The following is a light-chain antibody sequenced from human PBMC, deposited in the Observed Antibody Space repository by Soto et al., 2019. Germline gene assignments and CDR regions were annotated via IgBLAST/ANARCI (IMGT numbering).Light chain of an antibody. CDR3: QQTYSPQFT. V-gene: IGKV1-39*01. Sequence: DIQMTQSPSSLSASVGDRFTSSCMASQSISSYVNWFQQKPGKVPKVLIYAASSLQSGVPSRFSGRGSGTDFTLTISSLQPEDFATYYCQQTYSPQFTVGPGTQVEIK. CDR1: QSISSY. J-gene: IGKJ3*01. CDR2: AAS.